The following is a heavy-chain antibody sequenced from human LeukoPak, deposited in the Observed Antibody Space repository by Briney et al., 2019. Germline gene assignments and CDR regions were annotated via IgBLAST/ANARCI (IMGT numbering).Heavy chain of an antibody. J-gene: IGHJ4*02. CDR2: IIPILGIA. CDR1: GGTFSSYA. CDR3: ARENRGAAAGTTGDY. V-gene: IGHV1-69*04. Sequence: SVKVSCKASGGTFSSYAISWVRQAPGQGLEWMGRIIPILGIANYAQKFQGRVTITADKSTSTAYMELSSLRSEDTAVYYCARENRGAAAGTTGDYWGQGTLVTVSS. D-gene: IGHD6-13*01.